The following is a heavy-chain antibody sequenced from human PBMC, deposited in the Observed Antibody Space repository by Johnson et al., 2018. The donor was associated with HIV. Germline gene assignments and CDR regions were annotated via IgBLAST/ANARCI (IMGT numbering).Heavy chain of an antibody. CDR3: ARDWGLYSSGWYVDAFDI. CDR1: GFTFSSSA. CDR2: ISYDGSNK. Sequence: QVQLVESGGGVVQPGRSLRLSCAASGFTFSSSAMHWVRQAPSKGLEWVAVISYDGSNKYYADSVKGRFTISRDNSKNTLYLQMNSLRAEDTAVYYCARDWGLYSSGWYVDAFDIWGQWTMVTVSS. V-gene: IGHV3-30-3*01. J-gene: IGHJ3*02. D-gene: IGHD6-19*01.